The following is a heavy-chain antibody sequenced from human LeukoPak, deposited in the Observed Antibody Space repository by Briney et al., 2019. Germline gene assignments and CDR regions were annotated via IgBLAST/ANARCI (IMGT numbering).Heavy chain of an antibody. V-gene: IGHV4-38-2*01. CDR1: GYSISSGYY. D-gene: IGHD1-26*01. CDR2: IYQSGST. CDR3: ARHGRAMDV. J-gene: IGHJ6*03. Sequence: SETLSLTCGVSGYSISSGYYWGCIRQPPGKELEWIGSIYQSGSTYYNPSLKSRVTILADRSKNQFSLKLSSVTASDTAVYYCARHGRAMDVWGKGTTVTVSS.